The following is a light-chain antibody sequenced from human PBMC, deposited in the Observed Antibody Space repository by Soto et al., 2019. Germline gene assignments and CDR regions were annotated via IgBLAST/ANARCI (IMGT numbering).Light chain of an antibody. J-gene: IGKJ1*01. V-gene: IGKV3-15*01. Sequence: EIVMTQSPVTLSVSPGERVTLSCRASQSVSSNLAWYQQKPGQAPSLLIYGAFTRATGIPARFSGTGSGTEFTLTISSLQSEDFALYYCQQYIDWPLTFSQGTKVDI. CDR1: QSVSSN. CDR2: GAF. CDR3: QQYIDWPLT.